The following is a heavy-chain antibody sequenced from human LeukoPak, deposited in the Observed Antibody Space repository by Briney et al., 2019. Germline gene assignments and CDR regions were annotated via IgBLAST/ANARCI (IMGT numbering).Heavy chain of an antibody. D-gene: IGHD1-26*01. CDR2: ISAYNGNT. J-gene: IGHJ3*02. CDR3: ARGGTENGAFDI. CDR1: GYTFTIYG. Sequence: EASVKVSCKASGYTFTIYGISWARQAPGQGLEWMAWISAYNGNTNYAQKVQGRVTMTTDTSTSTAYMELRSLRYDDTAVYYCARGGTENGAFDIWGQGTMVTVSS. V-gene: IGHV1-18*01.